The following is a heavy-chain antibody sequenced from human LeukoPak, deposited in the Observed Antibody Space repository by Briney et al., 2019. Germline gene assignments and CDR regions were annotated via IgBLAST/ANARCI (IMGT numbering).Heavy chain of an antibody. V-gene: IGHV3-23*01. CDR1: GFTFSSYA. J-gene: IGHJ3*02. CDR2: ISGSGGST. CDR3: ATRSGGARILGAFDI. D-gene: IGHD3-16*01. Sequence: TGGSLRLSCAASGFTFSSYAMSWVRQAPGKGLEWVSAISGSGGSTYYADSVKGRFTISRDNSKNTLYLQMNSLRAEDTAVYYCATRSGGARILGAFDIWGQGTMVTVSS.